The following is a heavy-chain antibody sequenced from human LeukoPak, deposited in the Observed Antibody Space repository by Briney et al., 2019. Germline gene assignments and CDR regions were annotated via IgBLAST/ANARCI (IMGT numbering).Heavy chain of an antibody. CDR2: ISYDGGNE. CDR3: ARAGSSWYQDYFFDY. CDR1: GVTFSSYA. D-gene: IGHD6-13*01. J-gene: IGHJ4*02. Sequence: GGSLRLSCAASGVTFSSYAMHWVRQAPGKGLEWVGAISYDGGNEYYADSVKGRFTISRDNSKNTLYLQMNSLRAEDTAVYYCARAGSSWYQDYFFDYWGQGTLVTVSS. V-gene: IGHV3-30*04.